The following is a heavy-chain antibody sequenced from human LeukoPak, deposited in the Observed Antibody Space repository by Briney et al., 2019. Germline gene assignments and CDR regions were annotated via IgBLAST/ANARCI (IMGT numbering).Heavy chain of an antibody. CDR3: AKSDSSGYPDY. J-gene: IGHJ4*02. V-gene: IGHV3-7*01. D-gene: IGHD3-22*01. Sequence: AGGSLRLSCAASGFTFSSYWMSWVRQAPGKGLEWVANIKQDGSQKYYVDSVKGRFTISRDNSKNTLYLQMNSLRAEDTAVYYCAKSDSSGYPDYWGQGTLVTVSS. CDR2: IKQDGSQK. CDR1: GFTFSSYW.